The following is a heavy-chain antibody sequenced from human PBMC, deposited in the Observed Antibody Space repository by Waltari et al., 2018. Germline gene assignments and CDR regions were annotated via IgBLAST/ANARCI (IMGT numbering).Heavy chain of an antibody. CDR3: ARGIRITIFGPYYYGMDV. Sequence: QVQLQQWGAGLLKPSETLSLTCAVYGGSFSGYYWSWIRQPPGKGLEWIGEINHSGSTNYNPSLKSRVTISVDTSKNQFSLKLSSVTAADTAVYYCARGIRITIFGPYYYGMDVWGQGTTVTVSS. D-gene: IGHD3-3*01. V-gene: IGHV4-34*01. CDR1: GGSFSGYY. J-gene: IGHJ6*02. CDR2: INHSGST.